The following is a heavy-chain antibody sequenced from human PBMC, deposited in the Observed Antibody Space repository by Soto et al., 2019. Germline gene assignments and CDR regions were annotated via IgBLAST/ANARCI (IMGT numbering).Heavy chain of an antibody. CDR1: GFSLSNARMG. Sequence: QVTLKESGPVLVKPTETLTLTCTVFGFSLSNARMGVSWIRQPPVKALEWLAHIFSNDEKSYSKSLKSRLTITKDTSKSHVVLTMTNRDPVDTATYYCARMGADIVATMAFEIWGQGTMVTVSS. D-gene: IGHD5-12*01. CDR2: IFSNDEK. J-gene: IGHJ3*02. CDR3: ARMGADIVATMAFEI. V-gene: IGHV2-26*01.